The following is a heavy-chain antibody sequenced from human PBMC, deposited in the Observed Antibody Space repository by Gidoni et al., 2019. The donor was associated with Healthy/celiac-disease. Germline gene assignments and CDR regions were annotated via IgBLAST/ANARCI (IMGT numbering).Heavy chain of an antibody. V-gene: IGHV4-34*01. CDR2: INHSGST. D-gene: IGHD6-19*01. J-gene: IGHJ2*01. Sequence: QVQLQQWGAGLLKPSETLSLTCAVYGGSFSGYYWSWIRQPPGKGLEWIGEINHSGSTKYNPALKRRVTISVDTSKNQFSPKLSSVTAADTAVDYWARGRWLVQRGYFDLWGRGTLVTVSS. CDR1: GGSFSGYY. CDR3: ARGRWLVQRGYFDL.